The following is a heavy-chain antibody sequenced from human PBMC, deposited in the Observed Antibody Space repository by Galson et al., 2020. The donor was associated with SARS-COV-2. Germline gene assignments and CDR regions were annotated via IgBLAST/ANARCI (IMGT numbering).Heavy chain of an antibody. CDR1: GYTFTQYP. Sequence: ASVKVSCKTSGYTFTQYPIHWVRQAPGQRLEWMGWINTGNGNTKYSQRFQGRVTITRDTSANTAYMDLSSLRSEDTAVYYCAGWRGTVTGDFSGPFDYWGQGTLVTVSS. CDR2: INTGNGNT. CDR3: AGWRGTVTGDFSGPFDY. V-gene: IGHV1-3*04. D-gene: IGHD6-19*01. J-gene: IGHJ4*02.